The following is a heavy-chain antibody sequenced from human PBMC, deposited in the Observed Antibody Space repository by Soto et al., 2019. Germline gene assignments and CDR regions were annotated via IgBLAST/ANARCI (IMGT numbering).Heavy chain of an antibody. Sequence: GGSLRLSCAASGFSFSSYAMSWVRQAPGKGLEWVSAMSGSGDSTYYADSVKGRFTISRDKSKNMLYLQMNSLRAEDTAVYYCAKDHQPGFSSGWFLGVFEIWGQGTMVTVSS. D-gene: IGHD6-19*01. V-gene: IGHV3-23*01. CDR3: AKDHQPGFSSGWFLGVFEI. CDR2: MSGSGDST. J-gene: IGHJ3*02. CDR1: GFSFSSYA.